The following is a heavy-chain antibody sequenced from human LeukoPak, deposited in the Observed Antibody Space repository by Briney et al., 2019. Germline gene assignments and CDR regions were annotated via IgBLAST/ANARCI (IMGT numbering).Heavy chain of an antibody. J-gene: IGHJ5*02. D-gene: IGHD3-9*01. CDR2: INPSGGST. CDR1: GYTFTSYY. CDR3: ASSPVYDILTGYPNWFDP. V-gene: IGHV1-46*01. Sequence: ALVNVSCKASGYTFTSYYMHWVRQAPGQGLEWMGIINPSGGSTSYAQKFQGRVTMTRDTSTSTVYMELSSLRSEDTAVYYCASSPVYDILTGYPNWFDPWGQGTLVTVSS.